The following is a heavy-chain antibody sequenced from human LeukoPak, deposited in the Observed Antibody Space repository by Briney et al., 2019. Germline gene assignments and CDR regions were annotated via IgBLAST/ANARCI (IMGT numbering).Heavy chain of an antibody. V-gene: IGHV4-59*01. Sequence: SETLSLTCTVPGGSLSGSYWSWIRQPPGKQFEWIGYVYSSGSSGITTYNPSLQSRIIISQDTSKNDFSLKLTSVTAADAAVYYCARLAARRGYYYSGMDVWGQGTTVTVSS. CDR3: ARLAARRGYYYSGMDV. J-gene: IGHJ6*02. CDR2: VYSSGSSGIT. D-gene: IGHD3-10*01. CDR1: GGSLSGSY.